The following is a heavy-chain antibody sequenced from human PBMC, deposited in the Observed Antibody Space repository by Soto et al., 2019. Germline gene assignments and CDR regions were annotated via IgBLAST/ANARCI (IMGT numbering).Heavy chain of an antibody. CDR1: GGSFSGYY. CDR2: IYYSGST. Sequence: PSETLSLTCAVYGGSFSGYYWSWIRQPPGKGLEWIGYIYYSGSTNYNPSLKSRVTISVDTSKNQFSLKLSSVTAADTAVYYCARVGIAAALDYWGQGTLVTVSS. CDR3: ARVGIAAALDY. D-gene: IGHD6-13*01. V-gene: IGHV4-59*01. J-gene: IGHJ4*02.